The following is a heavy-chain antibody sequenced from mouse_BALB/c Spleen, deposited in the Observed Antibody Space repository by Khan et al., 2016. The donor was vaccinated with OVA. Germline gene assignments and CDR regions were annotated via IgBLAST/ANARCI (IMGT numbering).Heavy chain of an antibody. CDR1: GYTFTDYA. Sequence: QVQLKQSGPELVRPGVSVKISCKGSGYTFTDYAMHWVKQSHAKSLEWIGVISTYYGNTDYNQKFKGQATMTVDKSSNTAYMELARFTSEDSAIYYCARGSGYDRFAYWGQGTLVTVSA. D-gene: IGHD2-2*01. J-gene: IGHJ3*01. V-gene: IGHV1S137*01. CDR3: ARGSGYDRFAY. CDR2: ISTYYGNT.